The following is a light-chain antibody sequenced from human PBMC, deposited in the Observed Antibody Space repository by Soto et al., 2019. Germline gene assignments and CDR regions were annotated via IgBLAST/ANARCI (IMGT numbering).Light chain of an antibody. Sequence: DIQMTQSPSSLSPSVGDTISITCRSSQSVSNYLNWYQQKPGKAPRXLIYSASTLQSGVPSKFSGSGSGTDLTITINSLQPEDCATYDCQQIYDTPQTFGQGTKVDIK. CDR2: SAS. CDR1: QSVSNY. V-gene: IGKV1-39*01. CDR3: QQIYDTPQT. J-gene: IGKJ1*01.